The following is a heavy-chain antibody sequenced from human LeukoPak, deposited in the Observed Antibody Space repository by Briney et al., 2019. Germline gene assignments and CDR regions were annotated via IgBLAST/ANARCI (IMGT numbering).Heavy chain of an antibody. CDR3: ARGPPEPSYYDSSGYAITY. CDR1: GGSISSGGYS. J-gene: IGHJ4*02. CDR2: IYHSGST. V-gene: IGHV4-30-2*01. Sequence: SETLSLTCAVSGGSISSGGYSWSWIRQPPGKGLEWIGYIYHSGSTNYNPSLKSRVTISVDTSKNQFSLKLSSVTAADTAVYYCARGPPEPSYYDSSGYAITYWGQGTLVTVSS. D-gene: IGHD3-22*01.